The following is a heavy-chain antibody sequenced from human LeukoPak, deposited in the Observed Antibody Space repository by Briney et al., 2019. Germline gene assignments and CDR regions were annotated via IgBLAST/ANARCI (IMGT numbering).Heavy chain of an antibody. CDR1: GYTFTSYG. CDR2: ISAYNGNT. CDR3: ARARTDSGSDYVWGSYRYLSDFDY. V-gene: IGHV1-18*01. J-gene: IGHJ4*02. Sequence: ASVKVSCKASGYTFTSYGISWVRQAPGQGLEWMGWISAYNGNTNYAQKLQGRVTMTTDTSTSTAYMELRSLRSDDTAVYYCARARTDSGSDYVWGSYRYLSDFDYWGQGTLVTVSS. D-gene: IGHD3-16*02.